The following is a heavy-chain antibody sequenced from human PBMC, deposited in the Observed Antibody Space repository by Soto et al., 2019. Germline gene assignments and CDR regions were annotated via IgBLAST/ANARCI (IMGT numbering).Heavy chain of an antibody. CDR1: GFTFSSYW. J-gene: IGHJ6*02. D-gene: IGHD3-3*01. CDR3: ARDGGGGLYYDFWSGFRGMDV. CDR2: INSDGSST. Sequence: EVQLVESGGGLVQPGGSLRLSCAASGFTFSSYWMHWVRQAPGKGLVWVSRINSDGSSTSYADSVKGRFTISRDNAKNTLYLQMNSLRAEDTAVYYWARDGGGGLYYDFWSGFRGMDVWGQGTTVTVSS. V-gene: IGHV3-74*01.